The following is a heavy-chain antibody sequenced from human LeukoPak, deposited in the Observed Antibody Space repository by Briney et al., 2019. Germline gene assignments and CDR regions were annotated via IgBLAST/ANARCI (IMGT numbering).Heavy chain of an antibody. CDR3: AREITIFGVVIDPPDY. V-gene: IGHV4-38-2*02. CDR1: GYSISSGYF. CDR2: IYNSGST. Sequence: PSETLSLTCTVSGYSISSGYFWGWIRQPPGKGLEWIGTIYNSGSTYYNASLESRVTISVDTSKNQFSLKLSSVTAADTAVYYCAREITIFGVVIDPPDYWGQGTLVTVSS. D-gene: IGHD3-3*01. J-gene: IGHJ4*02.